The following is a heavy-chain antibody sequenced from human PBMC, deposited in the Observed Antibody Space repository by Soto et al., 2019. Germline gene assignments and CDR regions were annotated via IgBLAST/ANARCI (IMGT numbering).Heavy chain of an antibody. V-gene: IGHV3-30*18. J-gene: IGHJ5*02. CDR1: GFTFSSYG. CDR2: ISYDGSNK. D-gene: IGHD6-13*01. CDR3: AKEGSSWSSAWFDP. Sequence: GGSLRLSCAASGFTFSSYGMHWVRQAPGKRLEWVAVISYDGSNKYYADSVKGRFTISRDNSKNTLYLQMNGLRAEDTAVYYCAKEGSSWSSAWFDPWGQGTLVTVSS.